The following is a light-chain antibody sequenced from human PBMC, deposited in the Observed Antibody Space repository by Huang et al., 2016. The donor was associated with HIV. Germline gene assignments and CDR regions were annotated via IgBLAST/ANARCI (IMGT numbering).Light chain of an antibody. V-gene: IGKV3-15*01. J-gene: IGKJ1*01. Sequence: EIVMTQSPATLSVSPGERATLSCRASQTVNSNLAWYQQKPGQAPRLLIYGASTRATGVPARFSGSGSGTKFTLTISSLQSEDFAVYYCQQYNNWLAFGQGTKVEIK. CDR3: QQYNNWLA. CDR1: QTVNSN. CDR2: GAS.